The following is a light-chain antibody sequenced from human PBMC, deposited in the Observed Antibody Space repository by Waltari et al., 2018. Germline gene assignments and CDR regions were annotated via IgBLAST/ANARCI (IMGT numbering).Light chain of an antibody. CDR3: REHDNFPTNT. J-gene: IGKJ2*01. CDR1: QDIDDE. Sequence: ETTLTQSPAFMSATPRDKVNISCRASQDIDDEMNWYQQKPGEGAIFIIQEATTLVPGIPPRCSGSGYGTDFTLTINNIQSEDVASYFCREHDNFPTNTFGQGTKLEIK. CDR2: EAT. V-gene: IGKV5-2*01.